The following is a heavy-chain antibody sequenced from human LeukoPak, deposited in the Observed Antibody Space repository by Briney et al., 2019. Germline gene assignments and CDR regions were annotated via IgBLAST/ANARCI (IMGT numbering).Heavy chain of an antibody. V-gene: IGHV3-74*01. J-gene: IGHJ4*02. Sequence: GASLRLSCAASGFSFSNYYMHWVRQRLGKGLEWVSRIKHDGTNTNYADSVKGRFTISRDNARNTLFLQMNTLRDEDTAIYYCVRRSIIGRMDYFDYWGQGTLVTVSS. CDR3: VRRSIIGRMDYFDY. CDR1: GFSFSNYY. D-gene: IGHD1-20*01. CDR2: IKHDGTNT.